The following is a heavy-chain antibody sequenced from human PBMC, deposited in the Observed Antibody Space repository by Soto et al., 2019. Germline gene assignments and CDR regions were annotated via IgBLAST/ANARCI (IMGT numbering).Heavy chain of an antibody. CDR3: AIDSPPHFPRMDV. V-gene: IGHV3-23*01. J-gene: IGHJ6*02. CDR2: ISGSGGST. Sequence: GGSLILSCAASGFTFSSYAMSWGLQAPGKGLEWVSAISGSGGSTYYADSVKGRFTISRDSSKNTLYLQINNLRAEDTAIYYCAIDSPPHFPRMDVWGQGTTVTVSS. CDR1: GFTFSSYA. D-gene: IGHD3-3*02.